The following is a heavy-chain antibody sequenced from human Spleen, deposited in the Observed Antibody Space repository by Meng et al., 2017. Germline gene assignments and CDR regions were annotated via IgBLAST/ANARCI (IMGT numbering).Heavy chain of an antibody. Sequence: GESLKISCAASGFTFSNAWMSWVRQAPGKGLEWVGRIKSKTDGGTTDYAAPVKGRFTISRDDSKNTLYLQMNSLKTEDTAVYYCTLPSPYYYGSGSYIDIRYYYYYGMDVWGQGTTVTVSS. J-gene: IGHJ6*02. D-gene: IGHD3-10*01. CDR2: IKSKTDGGTT. CDR3: TLPSPYYYGSGSYIDIRYYYYYGMDV. CDR1: GFTFSNAW. V-gene: IGHV3-15*01.